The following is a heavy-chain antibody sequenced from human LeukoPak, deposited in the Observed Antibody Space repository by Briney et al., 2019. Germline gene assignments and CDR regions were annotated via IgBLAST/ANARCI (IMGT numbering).Heavy chain of an antibody. J-gene: IGHJ4*02. CDR3: VRPYCTTDIC. CDR1: GYSFTNYW. CDR2: IYPRDSDT. V-gene: IGHV5-51*01. D-gene: IGHD2-8*01. Sequence: GESLKISCKGSGYSFTNYWIGWVRQMPGKGLEWMGIIYPRDSDTRYNPSFQGHVTISADQSISTAYLHWSSLRASDTAIYYCVRPYCTTDICWGQGTLVTVSS.